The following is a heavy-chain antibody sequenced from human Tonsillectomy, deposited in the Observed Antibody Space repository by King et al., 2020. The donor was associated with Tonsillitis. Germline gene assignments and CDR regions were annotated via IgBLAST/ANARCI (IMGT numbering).Heavy chain of an antibody. CDR3: ARDQYDYVWGSSPPWGMDV. CDR2: IWYDGSNK. Sequence: VQLVESGGGVVQPGRFLRLSCAASAFTFSSYGMHWVRQAPGKGLEWVAVIWYDGSNKYYADSVKGRFTISRDNSKNTLYLQMNSLRAEDTAVYYCARDQYDYVWGSSPPWGMDVWGQGTTVTVSS. CDR1: AFTFSSYG. J-gene: IGHJ6*02. V-gene: IGHV3-33*01. D-gene: IGHD3-16*01.